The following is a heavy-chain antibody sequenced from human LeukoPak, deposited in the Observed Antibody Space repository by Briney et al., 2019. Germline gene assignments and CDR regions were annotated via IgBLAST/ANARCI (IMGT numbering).Heavy chain of an antibody. CDR1: GYSFTSYW. D-gene: IGHD6-13*01. Sequence: GKSLKISCKGSGYSFTSYWIGWVRQMPGKSLEWMGIIYPGDSDTRYSPSFQGQVTISADKSISTAYLQWSSLKASDTAMYYCARPRPAAAGLDAFDIWGQGTMVTVSS. V-gene: IGHV5-51*01. CDR3: ARPRPAAAGLDAFDI. J-gene: IGHJ3*02. CDR2: IYPGDSDT.